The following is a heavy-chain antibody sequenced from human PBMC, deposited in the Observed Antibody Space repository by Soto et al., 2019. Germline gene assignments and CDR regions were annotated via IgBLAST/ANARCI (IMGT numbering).Heavy chain of an antibody. CDR2: IIPIFGTA. J-gene: IGHJ5*02. CDR1: GYTFTSYA. CDR3: ASVHLPTVTTCWFGT. V-gene: IGHV1-69*13. D-gene: IGHD4-17*01. Sequence: SVKVSCKASGYTFTSYAISWVRQAPGQGLEWMGGIIPIFGTANYAQKFQGRVTITADESTSTAYMELSSLRSEDTAVYYCASVHLPTVTTCWFGTWGEAPLVTVSS.